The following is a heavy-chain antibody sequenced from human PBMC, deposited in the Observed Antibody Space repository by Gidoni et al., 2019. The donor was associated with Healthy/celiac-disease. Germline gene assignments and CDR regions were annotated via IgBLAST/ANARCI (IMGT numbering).Heavy chain of an antibody. Sequence: EVQLVESGGGLVQPGGSLRLSCSASGFTFSSYAMHWVRQAPGKGLEYVSAISSNGGSTYYADSVKGRFTISRDNSKNTLYLQMSSLRAEDTAVYYCVKCDGLGIAAAGDYWGQGTLVTVSS. D-gene: IGHD6-13*01. J-gene: IGHJ4*02. CDR1: GFTFSSYA. V-gene: IGHV3-64D*08. CDR3: VKCDGLGIAAAGDY. CDR2: ISSNGGST.